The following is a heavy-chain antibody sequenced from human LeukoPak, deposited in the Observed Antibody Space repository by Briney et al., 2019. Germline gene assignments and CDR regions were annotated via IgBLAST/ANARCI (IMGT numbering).Heavy chain of an antibody. CDR1: GYTFTSYG. CDR2: ISAYNSNT. V-gene: IGHV1-18*01. CDR3: SRLVYGDYGYYYYYMDV. Sequence: ASVKVSCKASGYTFTSYGISWVRQAPGQGLEWMGWISAYNSNTNYAQKLQGRVTMTTDTSTSTAYMELRSLRSDDTAVYYCSRLVYGDYGYYYYYMDVWGKGTTVTVSS. J-gene: IGHJ6*03. D-gene: IGHD4-17*01.